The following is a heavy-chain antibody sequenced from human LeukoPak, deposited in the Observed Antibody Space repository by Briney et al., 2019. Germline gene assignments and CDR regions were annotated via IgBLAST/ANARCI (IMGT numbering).Heavy chain of an antibody. D-gene: IGHD3-16*01. CDR1: GCSISSYY. J-gene: IGHJ1*01. V-gene: IGHV4-59*08. CDR3: AGVFGDFQH. CDR2: IYYSGST. Sequence: KPSETLSLTCTASGCSISSYYWSWIRQPPGKGLEWIGYIYYSGSTNYNPSLKSRVTISVDTSKNQFSLKLSSVTAAYTAVYYCAGVFGDFQHWGQGTLVTVSS.